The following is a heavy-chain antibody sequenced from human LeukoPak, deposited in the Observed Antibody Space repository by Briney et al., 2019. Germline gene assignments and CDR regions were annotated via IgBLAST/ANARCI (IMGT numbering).Heavy chain of an antibody. D-gene: IGHD3-3*01. Sequence: GGSLRPSCEASGFTFGSYGVHWVGQVQGKGLDWVAFIRYDGINKYYADSVKGRFTISRDNSKNTLYLQMNSLRAEDTAVYYCANGGPYYDFWSGYYTKNAFDIWGQGTMVTVSS. CDR3: ANGGPYYDFWSGYYTKNAFDI. V-gene: IGHV3-30*02. CDR1: GFTFGSYG. CDR2: IRYDGINK. J-gene: IGHJ3*02.